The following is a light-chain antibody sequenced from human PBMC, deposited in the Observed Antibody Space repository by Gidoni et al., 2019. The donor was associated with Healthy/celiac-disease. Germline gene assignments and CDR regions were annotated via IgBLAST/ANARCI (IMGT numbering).Light chain of an antibody. J-gene: IGKJ2*01. Sequence: EIVMTQSPATLSVSPGERATLSCRASQSVSSNLAWYQQKPGQAPRLLIYGASTRATGIPARFSGSGSGTEFTLTISSLQSEDFAVYYCQQYNNWPPPYTFXQXTKLEIK. CDR1: QSVSSN. V-gene: IGKV3-15*01. CDR2: GAS. CDR3: QQYNNWPPPYT.